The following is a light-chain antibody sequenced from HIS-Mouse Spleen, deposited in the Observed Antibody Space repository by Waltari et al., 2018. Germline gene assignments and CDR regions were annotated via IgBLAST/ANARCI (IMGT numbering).Light chain of an antibody. V-gene: IGLV3-25*03. Sequence: SYELTQPPSVSVSPGQTARTTCPGDALQKQYAYWYQQKPGQAPVLVIYKDSERPSGIPDRFSGSSSGTTVTLTISGVQAEDEADYYCQSADSSGTYWVFGGGTKLTVL. CDR1: ALQKQY. CDR3: QSADSSGTYWV. CDR2: KDS. J-gene: IGLJ3*02.